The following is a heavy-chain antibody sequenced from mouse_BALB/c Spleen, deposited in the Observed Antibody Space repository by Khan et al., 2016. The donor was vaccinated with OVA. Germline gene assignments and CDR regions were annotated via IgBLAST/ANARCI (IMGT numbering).Heavy chain of an antibody. CDR1: GYTFTSYS. CDR2: INPSRGGT. CDR3: TRSGYGSFAY. D-gene: IGHD1-1*02. V-gene: IGHV1S81*02. Sequence: QVQLQQSGAELVKPGASVRLSCKASGYTFTSYSLYWVKQRPGQGLEWIGDINPSRGGTTFNEKFNSKATLTVDKSSRTASIQLNSLTSDDAAVYDCTRSGYGSFAYWVQGTLVTVAA. J-gene: IGHJ3*01.